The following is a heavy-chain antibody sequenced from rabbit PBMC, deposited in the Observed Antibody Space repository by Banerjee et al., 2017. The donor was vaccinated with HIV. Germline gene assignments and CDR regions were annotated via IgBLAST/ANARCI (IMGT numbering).Heavy chain of an antibody. Sequence: QEQLVESGGGLVKPGASLTLTCTASGFSFSNKYVMCWVRQAPGKGLEWIACIGGGSSGSTYYASWAKGRFTISKTSSTTVTLQMTSLTAADTAAYFCARDLAGVIGWNFNLWGPGTLVTVS. D-gene: IGHD4-1*01. V-gene: IGHV1S45*01. CDR1: GFSFSNKYV. CDR2: IGGGSSGST. J-gene: IGHJ4*01. CDR3: ARDLAGVIGWNFNL.